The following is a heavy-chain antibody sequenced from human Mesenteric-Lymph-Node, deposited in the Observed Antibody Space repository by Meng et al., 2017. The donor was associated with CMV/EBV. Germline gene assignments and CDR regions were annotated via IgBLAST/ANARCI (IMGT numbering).Heavy chain of an antibody. D-gene: IGHD5-24*01. CDR1: GGSISSYY. CDR3: ASTRKGGYNEFDY. Sequence: ESLKISCTVSGGSISSYYWSWIRQPPGKGLEWIGYIYYSGSTNYNPSLKSRVTISVDTSKNQFSLKLSSVTAADTAVYYCASTRKGGYNEFDYWGQGTLVTVSS. J-gene: IGHJ4*02. V-gene: IGHV4-59*01. CDR2: IYYSGST.